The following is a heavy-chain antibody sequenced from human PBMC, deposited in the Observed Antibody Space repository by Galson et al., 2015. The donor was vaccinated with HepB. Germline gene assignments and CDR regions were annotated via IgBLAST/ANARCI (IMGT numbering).Heavy chain of an antibody. CDR3: ARDKGGVGGSSWLGYYYYYGMDV. J-gene: IGHJ6*02. V-gene: IGHV3-30-3*01. CDR1: GFTFSSYA. D-gene: IGHD6-13*01. CDR2: ISYDGGNK. Sequence: SLRLSCAASGFTFSSYAMHWVRQAPGKGLEWVAVISYDGGNKYYADSVKGRFTISRDNSKNTLYLQMNSLRAEDTAVYYCARDKGGVGGSSWLGYYYYYGMDVWGQGTTVTVSS.